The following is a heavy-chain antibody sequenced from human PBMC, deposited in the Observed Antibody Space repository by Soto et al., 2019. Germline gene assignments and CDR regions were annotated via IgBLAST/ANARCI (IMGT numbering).Heavy chain of an antibody. Sequence: EVQLVESGGGLVQPGRSLRLSCAASGFTFDDYAMHWVWQAPGKGLEWVSGISWNSGSIGHADSVKGRFTISRDNAKNSLYLQMNNLRAEDTALYYCAKGTETELYYYYGMDVWGQGTTVTVSS. CDR2: ISWNSGSI. J-gene: IGHJ6*02. CDR1: GFTFDDYA. D-gene: IGHD1-7*01. V-gene: IGHV3-9*01. CDR3: AKGTETELYYYYGMDV.